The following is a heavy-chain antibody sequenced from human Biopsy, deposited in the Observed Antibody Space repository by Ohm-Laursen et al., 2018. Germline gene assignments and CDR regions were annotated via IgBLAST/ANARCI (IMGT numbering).Heavy chain of an antibody. Sequence: SETLSLTCTVSGGSISSYYWSWIRQPPGKGLEWIGYLYYTGSTNYNPSLKSRVTISVDTSMNHLSLRLTSVTAADTAVYYCARHAPSYSGSYWRYFDLWGRGTLVTVSS. D-gene: IGHD1-26*01. J-gene: IGHJ2*01. V-gene: IGHV4-59*08. CDR1: GGSISSYY. CDR2: LYYTGST. CDR3: ARHAPSYSGSYWRYFDL.